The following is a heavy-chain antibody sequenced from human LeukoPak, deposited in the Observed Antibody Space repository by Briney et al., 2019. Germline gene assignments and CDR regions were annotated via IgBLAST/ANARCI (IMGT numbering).Heavy chain of an antibody. CDR1: GYTFTSHG. CDR3: MRSVIPFGY. J-gene: IGHJ4*02. Sequence: GASVKVSCKASGYTFTSHGISWVRQAPGQGLEWMGWISTLNGITNYAQKLQGRVTMTTDTSTSTAYMELRSLRSDDTAVYYCMRSVIPFGYWGQGTLVTVSS. D-gene: IGHD3-16*02. V-gene: IGHV1-18*01. CDR2: ISTLNGIT.